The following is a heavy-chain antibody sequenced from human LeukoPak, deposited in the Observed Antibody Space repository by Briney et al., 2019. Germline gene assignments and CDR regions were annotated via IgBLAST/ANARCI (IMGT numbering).Heavy chain of an antibody. CDR1: GGSMSSYY. J-gene: IGHJ4*02. CDR3: ARGVDIVATIAPTYYFDY. CDR2: SYHSGGT. V-gene: IGHV4-59*01. D-gene: IGHD5-12*01. Sequence: SETLSLTCTVSGGSMSSYYWSWIRQPPGKGLEWIGYSYHSGGTNYNPSLKSRVTMSVDTSKNQFSLKLSSVTAADTAVYYCARGVDIVATIAPTYYFDYWGQGTLVTVSS.